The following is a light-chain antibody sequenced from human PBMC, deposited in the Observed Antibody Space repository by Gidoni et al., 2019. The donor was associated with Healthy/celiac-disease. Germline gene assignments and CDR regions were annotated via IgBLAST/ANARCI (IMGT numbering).Light chain of an antibody. CDR2: GAS. Sequence: EIVLTQSPGTLSLSPGERATLSCRASQSVSSSYLAWYQQKPGQAPRLLIYGASSRATGIPDRFSASGSGTDFTLTISRLEPEDFAVYYCQQYGSSLYTFGQXTKLEIK. CDR1: QSVSSSY. V-gene: IGKV3-20*01. J-gene: IGKJ2*01. CDR3: QQYGSSLYT.